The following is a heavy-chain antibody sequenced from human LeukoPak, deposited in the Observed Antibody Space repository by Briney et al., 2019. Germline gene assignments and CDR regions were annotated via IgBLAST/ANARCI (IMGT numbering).Heavy chain of an antibody. V-gene: IGHV1-8*01. CDR3: ARGRGYESYYYYYYMDV. D-gene: IGHD5-12*01. CDR1: GYTFTSYD. J-gene: IGHJ6*03. CDR2: MNPNSGNT. Sequence: ASVKVSCKASGYTFTSYDINWVRQATGQGLEWVGWMNPNSGNTGYAQKFQGRVTMTRNTSISTAYMELSSLRSEDTAVYYCARGRGYESYYYYYYMDVWGKGTTVTVSS.